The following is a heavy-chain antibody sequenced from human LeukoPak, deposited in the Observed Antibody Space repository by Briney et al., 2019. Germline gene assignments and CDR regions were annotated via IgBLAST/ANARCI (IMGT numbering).Heavy chain of an antibody. CDR3: ARKVKITFGGQPYYFDY. Sequence: ASVKVSCKASGYTFTGYYMHWVRQAPGQGLEWMGWINPNSGGTNYAQKFQGRVTMTRDTSITTAYMELSRLRSDATAADDCARKVKITFGGQPYYFDYWGQGTLVTVSS. V-gene: IGHV1-2*02. CDR2: INPNSGGT. CDR1: GYTFTGYY. J-gene: IGHJ4*02. D-gene: IGHD3-16*01.